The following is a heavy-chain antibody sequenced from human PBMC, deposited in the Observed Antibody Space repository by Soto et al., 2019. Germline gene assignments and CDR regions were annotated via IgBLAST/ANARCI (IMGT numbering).Heavy chain of an antibody. CDR2: INPYNGNT. J-gene: IGHJ4*02. CDR3: ARDWFGVDY. CDR1: GYTFTSYG. Sequence: QVQLVQSGAEVKKPGASVKVSCKASGYTFTSYGISWVRQAPGQGLEWMGWINPYNGNTNYAQKLQGRVTMTTDTSTSTDYMELRNPASDDTAVYYCARDWFGVDYWGQGTLVTVSS. V-gene: IGHV1-18*01. D-gene: IGHD3-16*01.